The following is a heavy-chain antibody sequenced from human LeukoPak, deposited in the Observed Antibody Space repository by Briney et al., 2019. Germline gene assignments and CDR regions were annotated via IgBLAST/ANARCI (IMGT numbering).Heavy chain of an antibody. J-gene: IGHJ3*02. Sequence: GGSLRLSCAASGFTFSNTWMNWVRQAPGKGLEWVGRIRSEIDGGATDYAAPVQGRFTISRDDSQATLYLQMNSLKTEDTAVYYCATGGSVIVAGTRAFDIWGQGTMVTVSS. CDR2: IRSEIDGGAT. D-gene: IGHD5-12*01. CDR3: ATGGSVIVAGTRAFDI. V-gene: IGHV3-15*07. CDR1: GFTFSNTW.